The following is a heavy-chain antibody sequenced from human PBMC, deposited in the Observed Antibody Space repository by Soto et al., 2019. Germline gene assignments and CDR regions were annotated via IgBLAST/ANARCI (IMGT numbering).Heavy chain of an antibody. Sequence: PSETLSLTCAVYGGSFSGYYWSWIRQPPGKGLEWIGEINHSGSTNYNPSLKSRVTISVDTSKNQFSLKLSSVTAADTAVYYCARDRRYFDWLRYYYGMDVWGQGTTVTVSS. CDR1: GGSFSGYY. J-gene: IGHJ6*02. CDR2: INHSGST. V-gene: IGHV4-34*01. CDR3: ARDRRYFDWLRYYYGMDV. D-gene: IGHD3-9*01.